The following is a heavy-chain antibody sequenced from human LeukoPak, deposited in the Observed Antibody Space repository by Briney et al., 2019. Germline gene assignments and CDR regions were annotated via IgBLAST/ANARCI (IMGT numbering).Heavy chain of an antibody. CDR1: GYTFTSYG. D-gene: IGHD2-21*02. J-gene: IGHJ4*02. V-gene: IGHV1-18*01. CDR2: ISPFNGNT. Sequence: ASVKVSCKASGYTFTSYGITWVRQAPGKGLEWMGWISPFNGNTNYAQKFQGRVTMTTDTSTSTAYMELRSLRSDDTAVYYCARDRHISGVVVTAIPFYWGQGTLVTVSS. CDR3: ARDRHISGVVVTAIPFY.